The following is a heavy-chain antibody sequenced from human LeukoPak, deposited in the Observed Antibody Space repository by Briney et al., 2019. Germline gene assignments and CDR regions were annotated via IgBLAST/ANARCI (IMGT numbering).Heavy chain of an antibody. CDR1: GYTFSNFG. Sequence: SVKVSCKASGYTFSNFGVGWVRQAPGQGLEWMGGIIPIFGTANYAQKFQGRVTITADESTSTAYMELSSLRSEDTAVYYCARDLAQYQLLPSYFDYWGQGTLVTVSS. CDR3: ARDLAQYQLLPSYFDY. D-gene: IGHD2-2*01. V-gene: IGHV1-69*01. CDR2: IIPIFGTA. J-gene: IGHJ4*02.